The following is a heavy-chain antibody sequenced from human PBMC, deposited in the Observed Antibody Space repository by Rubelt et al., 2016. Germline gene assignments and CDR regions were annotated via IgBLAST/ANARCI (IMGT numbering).Heavy chain of an antibody. CDR2: INTDGSST. J-gene: IGHJ4*02. Sequence: GGGLVQPGGSLRLSCAASGFTFSNYPMHWVRQAPGKGPVWVSRINTDGSSTNYADSVKGRFTISRDNAKNTLYLQVNSLRPEDTAVYYCARDGPGITVAGYFDFWGQGILVTVAS. CDR3: ARDGPGITVAGYFDF. D-gene: IGHD6-19*01. CDR1: GFTFSNYP. V-gene: IGHV3-74*01.